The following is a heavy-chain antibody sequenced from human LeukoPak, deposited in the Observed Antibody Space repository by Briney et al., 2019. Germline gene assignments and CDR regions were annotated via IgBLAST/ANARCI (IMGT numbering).Heavy chain of an antibody. J-gene: IGHJ5*02. Sequence: GGSLRLSCAASGFIFSTYSMNWVRQAPGKGLEWVSSITSSSSYIYYADSVKGRFTISRDNAKNSLYLQMNSLRAEDTAVYYCARGVYGSGINRFDPWGQGTLVTVSS. CDR3: ARGVYGSGINRFDP. V-gene: IGHV3-21*01. CDR1: GFIFSTYS. D-gene: IGHD3-10*01. CDR2: ITSSSSYI.